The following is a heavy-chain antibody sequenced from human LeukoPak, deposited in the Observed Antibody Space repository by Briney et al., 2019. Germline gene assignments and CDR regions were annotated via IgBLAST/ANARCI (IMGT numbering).Heavy chain of an antibody. Sequence: GGSLRLSCAASGFTFNNYAMSWVRQAPGKGLEWVSTINGGSGTTYYADSVKGRFTISRDNSEDTLYLQMNSLRAEDTAIYYSAKGYTSGWPHYFDYWGQGALVPVSS. CDR2: INGGSGTT. V-gene: IGHV3-23*01. D-gene: IGHD6-25*01. CDR1: GFTFNNYA. J-gene: IGHJ4*02. CDR3: AKGYTSGWPHYFDY.